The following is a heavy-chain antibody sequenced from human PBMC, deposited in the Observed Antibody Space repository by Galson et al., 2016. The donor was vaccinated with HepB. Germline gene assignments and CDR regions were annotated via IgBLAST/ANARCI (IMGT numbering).Heavy chain of an antibody. CDR2: IDEEGSET. CDR3: AKGGRQGTCTLDS. J-gene: IGHJ4*02. D-gene: IGHD1-14*01. V-gene: IGHV3-74*01. CDR1: GFIFSDDG. Sequence: SLRLSCAASGFIFSDDGMHWVRQTAGRGLVYIAHIDEEGSETSYADSVKGRFTISRDNAKNTVFLQMNRLRADDTAVYFCAKGGRQGTCTLDSWGQGTQVTVSS.